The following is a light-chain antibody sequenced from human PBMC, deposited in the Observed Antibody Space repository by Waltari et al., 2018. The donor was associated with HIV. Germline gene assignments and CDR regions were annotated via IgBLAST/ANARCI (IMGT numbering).Light chain of an antibody. Sequence: EIVLTQSPGTLSLSPGERATLSCRASQSVSSSYLAWYQQKPGQAPRLLIYGASSRATGIPDRFSGSGSGTDFTLTISRLEPEDFAVYYCQQYGSSPIFTLALGPKWISN. V-gene: IGKV3-20*01. CDR1: QSVSSSY. CDR2: GAS. J-gene: IGKJ3*01. CDR3: QQYGSSPIFT.